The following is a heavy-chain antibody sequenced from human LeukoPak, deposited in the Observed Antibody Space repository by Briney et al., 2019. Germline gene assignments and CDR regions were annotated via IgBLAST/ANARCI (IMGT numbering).Heavy chain of an antibody. CDR1: GYTFTSYD. CDR3: AKDDIAAAVDDY. CDR2: MNPNSGNT. V-gene: IGHV1-8*01. D-gene: IGHD6-13*01. J-gene: IGHJ4*02. Sequence: ASVKVSCKASGYTFTSYDINWVRQATGQGLEWMGWMNPNSGNTGYAQKFQGRVTMTRNTSISTAYMELSSLRSEDTAVYYCAKDDIAAAVDDYWGQGTLVTVSS.